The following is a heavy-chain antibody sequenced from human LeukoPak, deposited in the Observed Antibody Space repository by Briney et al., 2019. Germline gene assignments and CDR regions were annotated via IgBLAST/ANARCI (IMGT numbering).Heavy chain of an antibody. D-gene: IGHD1-26*01. CDR3: AQGGSPGAFDY. Sequence: PGRSLRLSCAASGFTFSGYWMHWVRHAPGKGLVWVSRINGDGSSTSYADSVKGRFTISRDNARNTLYLQMNSLRAEDTAVYYCAQGGSPGAFDYWGQGTLVTVSS. V-gene: IGHV3-74*01. J-gene: IGHJ4*02. CDR1: GFTFSGYW. CDR2: INGDGSST.